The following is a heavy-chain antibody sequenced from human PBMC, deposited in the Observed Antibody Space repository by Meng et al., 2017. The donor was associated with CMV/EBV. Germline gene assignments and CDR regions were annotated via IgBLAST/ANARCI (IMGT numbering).Heavy chain of an antibody. V-gene: IGHV4-34*01. Sequence: QVQLQEWCAGLLNPSETLSLTCAVYGGSFSGYYWSWIRQPPGKGLEWIGEINHSGSTNYNPSLKSRVTISVDTSKNQFSLKLSSVTAADTAVYYCARGVGGWFDPWGQGTLVTVSS. D-gene: IGHD1-26*01. CDR2: INHSGST. CDR1: GGSFSGYY. CDR3: ARGVGGWFDP. J-gene: IGHJ5*02.